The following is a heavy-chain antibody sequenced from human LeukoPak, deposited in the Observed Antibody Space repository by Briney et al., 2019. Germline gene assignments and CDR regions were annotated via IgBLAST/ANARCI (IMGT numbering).Heavy chain of an antibody. J-gene: IGHJ4*02. V-gene: IGHV3-74*01. CDR1: GFTFSSYW. D-gene: IGHD6-13*01. CDR2: INSDVSTT. Sequence: GGSLRLSCAASGFTFSSYWMHWVRHAPGKGLVWVSRINSDVSTTSYADSVKGRFTISRDNAKNTLYLQMNSLRAEDTAVYYCATTGYSSRNYWGQGTLVTVSS. CDR3: ATTGYSSRNY.